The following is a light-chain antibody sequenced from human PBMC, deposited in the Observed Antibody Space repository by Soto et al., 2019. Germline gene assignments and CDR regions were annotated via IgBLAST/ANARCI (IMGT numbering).Light chain of an antibody. Sequence: DIQMTQSPSSLSESVGDRVTITCQASQDISIYLNWYQQKPGKAPNLLIYDASNLETGVPSRFSGSGSGTDFTVDISCLQPEDIATSYCQKYDNLPPSFTVGPGTKVDIK. V-gene: IGKV1-33*01. CDR2: DAS. CDR1: QDISIY. CDR3: QKYDNLPPSFT. J-gene: IGKJ3*01.